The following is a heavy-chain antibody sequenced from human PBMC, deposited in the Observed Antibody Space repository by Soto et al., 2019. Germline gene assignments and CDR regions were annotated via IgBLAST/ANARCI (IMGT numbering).Heavy chain of an antibody. CDR3: ARASLVTTVTTPHFDY. D-gene: IGHD4-17*01. CDR1: GGTFSSYT. Sequence: QVQLVQSGAEVKKPGSSVKVSCKASGGTFSSYTISWVRQAPGQGLEWMGRIIPILGIANYAQKFKGRVTITADKSTSTAYMELSSLRSEDTAVYYCARASLVTTVTTPHFDYWGQGTLVTVSS. CDR2: IIPILGIA. J-gene: IGHJ4*02. V-gene: IGHV1-69*02.